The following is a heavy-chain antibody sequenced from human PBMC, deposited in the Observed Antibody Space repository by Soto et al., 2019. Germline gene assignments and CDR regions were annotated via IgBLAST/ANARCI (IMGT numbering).Heavy chain of an antibody. J-gene: IGHJ6*02. V-gene: IGHV5-51*01. CDR1: GYSFTSYW. CDR2: IYPGDSDT. D-gene: IGHD1-1*01. Sequence: PGESLKISCKGSGYSFTSYWICWVRQMPGKGLEWMGIIYPGDSDTRYSPSFQGQVTISADKSISTAYLQGSSLKASDTAMYYCATLQEVDAANSYTAYAMHVWGPGTTVPVSS. CDR3: ATLQEVDAANSYTAYAMHV.